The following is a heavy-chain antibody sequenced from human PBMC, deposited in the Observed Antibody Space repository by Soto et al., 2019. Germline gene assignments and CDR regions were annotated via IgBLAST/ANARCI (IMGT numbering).Heavy chain of an antibody. D-gene: IGHD2-15*01. Sequence: EVNLVESGGGLVKPGGSLRLSCAASGFTFGNAWMAWVRQAPGKGLEWVGLIKSNSDGGTADYAAPVKGRLTISRDDSQNSLYPQISGPKTEDTAVYFCSTAGYCSGVSCFYSWGPGTLVTVSS. CDR2: IKSNSDGGTA. CDR1: GFTFGNAW. J-gene: IGHJ5*02. CDR3: STAGYCSGVSCFYS. V-gene: IGHV3-15*01.